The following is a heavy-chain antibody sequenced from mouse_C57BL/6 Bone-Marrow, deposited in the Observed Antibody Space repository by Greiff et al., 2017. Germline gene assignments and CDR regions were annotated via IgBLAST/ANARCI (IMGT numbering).Heavy chain of an antibody. Sequence: QVQLQQSGAELVRPGTSVKMSCKASGYTFTHYWIGWAKQRPGHGLEWIGDIYPGGGYTNYNEKFKGKATLTADKSSSTAYMQVSSLTSEDSAIYYCARRDDGYFDVWGTGTTVTVSS. CDR1: GYTFTHYW. CDR3: ARRDDGYFDV. D-gene: IGHD2-3*01. CDR2: IYPGGGYT. J-gene: IGHJ1*03. V-gene: IGHV1-63*01.